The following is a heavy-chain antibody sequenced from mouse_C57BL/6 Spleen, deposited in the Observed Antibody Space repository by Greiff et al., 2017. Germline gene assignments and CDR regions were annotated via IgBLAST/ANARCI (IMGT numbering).Heavy chain of an antibody. D-gene: IGHD2-3*01. V-gene: IGHV1-53*01. CDR1: ASPFTRYW. CDR2: INPSNGGT. J-gene: IGHJ2*01. CDR3: ARSGYYEFFDY. Sequence: VQLQQPGTELVKPGASVNLSCKASASPFTRYWMHWVKRRPGQGLEWIGNINPSNGGTNYNEKFKSKATLTVDKSSSTAYMQLSSLTSEDSAVYYCARSGYYEFFDYWGQGTTLTVSS.